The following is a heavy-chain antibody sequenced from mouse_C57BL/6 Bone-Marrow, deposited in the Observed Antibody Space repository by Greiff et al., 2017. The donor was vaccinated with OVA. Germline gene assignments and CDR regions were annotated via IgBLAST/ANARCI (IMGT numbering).Heavy chain of an antibody. CDR2: IYPRSGNN. D-gene: IGHD3-2*02. CDR1: GYTFTSYG. Sequence: VKLMESGAELARPGASVKLSCKASGYTFTSYGISWVKQRTGQGLEWIGEIYPRSGNNYYNEKFKGKATLTADKSYRTAYMELRSLTSEDSAVYFCARNELRLRGAWFAYWGQGTLVTVSA. J-gene: IGHJ3*01. CDR3: ARNELRLRGAWFAY. V-gene: IGHV1-81*01.